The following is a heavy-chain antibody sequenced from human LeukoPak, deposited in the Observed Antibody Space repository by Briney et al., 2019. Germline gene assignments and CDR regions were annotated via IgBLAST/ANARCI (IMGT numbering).Heavy chain of an antibody. J-gene: IGHJ4*02. CDR1: GFTFSSYA. Sequence: GGSLRLSCAASGFTFSSYAMSWVRQAPGKGLEWVSAISGSGGSTYYADSVKGRFTISRDNSQNTLYLQMNSLRAEDTAVYYCARGRSGWYVFDYWGQGTLVTVSS. D-gene: IGHD6-19*01. V-gene: IGHV3-23*01. CDR2: ISGSGGST. CDR3: ARGRSGWYVFDY.